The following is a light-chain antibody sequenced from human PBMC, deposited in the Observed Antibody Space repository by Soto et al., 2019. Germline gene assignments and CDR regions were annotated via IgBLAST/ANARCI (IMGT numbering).Light chain of an antibody. V-gene: IGLV2-8*01. Sequence: QSVLTQRPSASGSPGQSVTISCTGTRDDVGGWNYVSWYQQHPGRAPKLIIYEVTRRPSGVRDRFSGSKSGNTAYLTVSGLSAEDEAQYCCCSYDVSNVVLFVGGTKVTVL. CDR2: EVT. CDR3: CSYDVSNVVL. CDR1: RDDVGGWNY. J-gene: IGLJ2*01.